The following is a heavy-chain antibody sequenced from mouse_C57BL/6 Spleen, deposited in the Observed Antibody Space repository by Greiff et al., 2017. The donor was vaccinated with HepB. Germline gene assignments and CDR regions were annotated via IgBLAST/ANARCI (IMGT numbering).Heavy chain of an antibody. CDR1: GYSITSGYY. Sequence: EVQLQESGPGLVKPSQSLSLTCSVTGYSITSGYYWNWIRQFPGNKLEWMGYISYDGSNNYNPSLKNRISITRDTSKNQFFLKLNSVTTEDTATYYCARRDGYDVFDYWGQGTTLTVSS. J-gene: IGHJ2*01. CDR2: ISYDGSN. CDR3: ARRDGYDVFDY. D-gene: IGHD2-2*01. V-gene: IGHV3-6*01.